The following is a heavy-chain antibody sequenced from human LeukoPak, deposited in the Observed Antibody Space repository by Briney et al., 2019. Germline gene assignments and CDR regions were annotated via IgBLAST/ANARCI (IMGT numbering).Heavy chain of an antibody. J-gene: IGHJ3*02. D-gene: IGHD5-12*01. Sequence: SETLSLTCTVSGGSISSYYWSWIRQPAGKGLEWIGRIYSTGSTNYNPSLKSRVTRSVDPSKNQFSLKLSSVTAADTAVYYCARDLLHRGYAFDIWGQGTMVTVSS. CDR1: GGSISSYY. CDR2: IYSTGST. CDR3: ARDLLHRGYAFDI. V-gene: IGHV4-4*07.